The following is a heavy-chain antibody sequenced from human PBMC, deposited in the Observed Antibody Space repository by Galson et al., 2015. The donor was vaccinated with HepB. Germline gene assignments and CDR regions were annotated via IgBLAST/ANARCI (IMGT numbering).Heavy chain of an antibody. D-gene: IGHD3-10*01. CDR3: ARDEELLWFGELFGWFDP. CDR2: ISYDGSNK. CDR1: GFTFSNYA. Sequence: CLRLSCAASGFTFSNYAMHWVRQAPGKGLEWVAVISYDGSNKYYADSVKGRFTISRDNSKNTLYLQMNSLRAEDTAVYYCARDEELLWFGELFGWFDPWGQGTLVTVSS. J-gene: IGHJ5*02. V-gene: IGHV3-30*04.